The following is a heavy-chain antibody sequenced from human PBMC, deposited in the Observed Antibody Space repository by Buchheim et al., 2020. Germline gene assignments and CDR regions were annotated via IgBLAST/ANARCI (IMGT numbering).Heavy chain of an antibody. D-gene: IGHD3-10*01. CDR2: IWYDGSNK. CDR3: ARYYHGSGSYLGQLDY. V-gene: IGHV3-33*01. CDR1: GFTFSSYG. Sequence: QVQLVESGGGVVQPGRSLRLSCAASGFTFSSYGMHWVRQAPGKGLEWVAVIWYDGSNKYYADSVKGRFTISRDNSKNTLYLQMNSLRAEDTAVYYCARYYHGSGSYLGQLDYWGQGTL. J-gene: IGHJ4*02.